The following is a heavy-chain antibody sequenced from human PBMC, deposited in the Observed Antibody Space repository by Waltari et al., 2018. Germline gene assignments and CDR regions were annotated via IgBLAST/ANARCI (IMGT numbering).Heavy chain of an antibody. CDR2: IYYSGST. D-gene: IGHD6-6*01. CDR1: GGSLSSYN. J-gene: IGHJ4*02. V-gene: IGHV4-59*01. CDR3: AREDSSSSGSYYFDY. Sequence: QVQLQESGPGLVKPSETLSLTCTVSGGSLSSYNWSWIRQPPGKGLEWIGYIYYSGSTNYNPSLKSRVTISVDTSKNQFSLKLSSVTAADTAVYYCAREDSSSSGSYYFDYWGQGTLVTVSS.